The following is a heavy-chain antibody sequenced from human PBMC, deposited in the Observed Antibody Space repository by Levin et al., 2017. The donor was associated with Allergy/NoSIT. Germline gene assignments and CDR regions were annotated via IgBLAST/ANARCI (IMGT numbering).Heavy chain of an antibody. J-gene: IGHJ5*02. D-gene: IGHD2-2*01. V-gene: IGHV3-23*01. CDR3: AKYQGSTSFKNWCDP. Sequence: GGSLRLSCAASGFTFSSYAMSWVRQAPGKGLEWVSGISGYGGGTYYADSVKGRFTISRDNSKNTLYLQMNSLRAEDTAVYYCAKYQGSTSFKNWCDPWGQGTLVNVSS. CDR2: ISGYGGGT. CDR1: GFTFSSYA.